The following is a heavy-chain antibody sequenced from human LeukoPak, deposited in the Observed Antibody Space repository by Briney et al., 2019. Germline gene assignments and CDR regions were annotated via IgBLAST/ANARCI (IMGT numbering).Heavy chain of an antibody. CDR1: GFTFSSYA. Sequence: PGGSLRLSCAASGFTFSSYAINWVRQAPGKGLEWVSVISGGGGSTYYADSVKGRFTISRDNSKNTLFLQMNSLRAEDTAVYYCAKGGYCSSTSCYVGWFDPWGQGTLVTVSS. CDR3: AKGGYCSSTSCYVGWFDP. CDR2: ISGGGGST. D-gene: IGHD2-2*01. J-gene: IGHJ5*02. V-gene: IGHV3-23*01.